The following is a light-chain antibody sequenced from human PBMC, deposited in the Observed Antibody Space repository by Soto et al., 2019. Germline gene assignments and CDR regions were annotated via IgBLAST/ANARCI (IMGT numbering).Light chain of an antibody. J-gene: IGKJ5*01. Sequence: DIQMTQSPSSLSASVGDTVTMTCRASQSIALSVNWYQQKPGKAPKLLIYAASTLQSGVPSRFSGSGSGTEFTLTISSLQPEDFATYYCQQLNSYPLTFGQGTRLEIK. V-gene: IGKV1-9*01. CDR1: QSIALS. CDR2: AAS. CDR3: QQLNSYPLT.